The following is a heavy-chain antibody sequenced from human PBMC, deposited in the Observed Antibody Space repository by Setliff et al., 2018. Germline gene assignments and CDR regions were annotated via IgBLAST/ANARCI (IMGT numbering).Heavy chain of an antibody. Sequence: SETLSLTCAVYGGSFSGYYWSWIRQPPGKGLEWIGEINHSGSTNYNPSLKSRATISVDTSKNQFSLKLSSVTAADTAVYYCARDEGSSYFYGMDVWGQGTTVTVSS. CDR2: INHSGST. CDR3: ARDEGSSYFYGMDV. D-gene: IGHD6-13*01. J-gene: IGHJ6*02. V-gene: IGHV4-34*01. CDR1: GGSFSGYY.